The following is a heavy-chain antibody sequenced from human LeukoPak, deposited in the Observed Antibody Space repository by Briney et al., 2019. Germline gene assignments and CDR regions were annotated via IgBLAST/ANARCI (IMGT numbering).Heavy chain of an antibody. J-gene: IGHJ3*02. V-gene: IGHV3-74*01. CDR1: GVTFSSYC. Sequence: GGSLRLSCAASGVTFSSYCMYWVRQAPGKGLVWGSRINTDGGSTSYADSVKGRFTISRDNPKNTLYLQMNSLRAEDTAVYYCGKRLDFSGSFIFDIWGQGTMVTVSS. CDR3: GKRLDFSGSFIFDI. D-gene: IGHD1-26*01. CDR2: INTDGGST.